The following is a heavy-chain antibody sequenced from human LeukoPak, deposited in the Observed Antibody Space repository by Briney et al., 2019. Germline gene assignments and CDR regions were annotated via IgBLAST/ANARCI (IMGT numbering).Heavy chain of an antibody. J-gene: IGHJ6*03. V-gene: IGHV1-69*06. Sequence: ASVKVSCKASGGTFSSYAISWVRQAPGQGLEWMGGIIPMFGTANYAQKFQGRVTITADKSTSTAYMELSSLRSEDTAVYYCACQIEVGATHRGYYYYMDVWGKGTTVTVSS. CDR1: GGTFSSYA. D-gene: IGHD1-26*01. CDR3: ACQIEVGATHRGYYYYMDV. CDR2: IIPMFGTA.